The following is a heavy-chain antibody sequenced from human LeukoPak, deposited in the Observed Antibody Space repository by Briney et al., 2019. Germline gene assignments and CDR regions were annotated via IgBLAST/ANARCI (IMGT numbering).Heavy chain of an antibody. CDR1: GGTFSSYA. CDR2: ISAYNGNT. V-gene: IGHV1-18*01. D-gene: IGHD3-3*01. CDR3: ARDYDSTVTCDY. Sequence: ASVKVSCKASGGTFSSYAISWVRQAPGQGLEWMGWISAYNGNTNYAQKLQGRVTMTTDTSTSTAYMELRSLRSDDTAVYYCARDYDSTVTCDYWGQGTLVTVSS. J-gene: IGHJ4*02.